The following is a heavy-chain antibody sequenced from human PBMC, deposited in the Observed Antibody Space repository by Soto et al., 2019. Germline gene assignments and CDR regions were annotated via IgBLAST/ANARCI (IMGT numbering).Heavy chain of an antibody. CDR1: GDSVSSNSAA. Sequence: SQTLSLTCAISGDSVSSNSAAWNWIRQSPSRGLEWLGRTYYRSKWYNDYAVSVKSRITINPDTSKNQFSLQLNSVTPEDTAVYYCARDRYYGSGSYFSLFEVNYYYYYGMDVWGQGTTVTVSS. CDR2: TYYRSKWYN. CDR3: ARDRYYGSGSYFSLFEVNYYYYYGMDV. V-gene: IGHV6-1*01. D-gene: IGHD3-10*01. J-gene: IGHJ6*02.